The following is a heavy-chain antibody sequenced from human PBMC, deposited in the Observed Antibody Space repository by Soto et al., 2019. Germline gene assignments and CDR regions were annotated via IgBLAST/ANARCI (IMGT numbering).Heavy chain of an antibody. CDR3: SREDRNGTPFHYLYDIDV. V-gene: IGHV4-59*01. D-gene: IGHD1-1*01. CDR2: TYYSGST. J-gene: IGHJ6*02. CDR1: GGSISSYY. Sequence: PSETLSLTCTVSGGSISSYYWTWIRQPPGKELEWIGSTYYSGSTNYNPSLKSRVTISVDTSKSQFSLNLSSVTAADTAVYYCSREDRNGTPFHYLYDIDVWGQGTMVIVSS.